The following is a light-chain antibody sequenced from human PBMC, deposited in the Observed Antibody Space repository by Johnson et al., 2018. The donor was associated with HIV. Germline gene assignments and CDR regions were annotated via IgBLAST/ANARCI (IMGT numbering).Light chain of an antibody. CDR3: GTWNTRLSAGHV. CDR1: SSNIGNNY. V-gene: IGLV1-51*01. Sequence: QSVLTQSPSVSAAQGQKVTISCSGSSSNIGNNYVSWYQQLPGTAPKLLIYDNNKRPSGIPDRFSGSKSGTSATLGITGLQTGDEADYYCGTWNTRLSAGHVFGTGTKVTAL. J-gene: IGLJ1*01. CDR2: DNN.